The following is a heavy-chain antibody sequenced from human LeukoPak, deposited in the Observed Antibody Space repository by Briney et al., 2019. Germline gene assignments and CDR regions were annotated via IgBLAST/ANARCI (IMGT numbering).Heavy chain of an antibody. CDR3: AKDAGHPTVNYYMDV. D-gene: IGHD1-14*01. Sequence: GGSLRLSCAASGFTFSSFATSWVRQAPGKGLEWVSEISNLATIKYADSVKGRFTMSRDNSKNTLYLQMNSLRAEDTAVYYCAKDAGHPTVNYYMDVWGKGTTVTVSS. J-gene: IGHJ6*03. CDR2: ISNLATI. V-gene: IGHV3-23*01. CDR1: GFTFSSFA.